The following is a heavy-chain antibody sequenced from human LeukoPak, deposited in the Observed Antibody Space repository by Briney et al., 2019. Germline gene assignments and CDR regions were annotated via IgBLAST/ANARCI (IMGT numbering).Heavy chain of an antibody. Sequence: HPGGSLRLSCAASGFTFSGYWMSWVRQAPGKGLEWVANIKQDGSEKYYVDSVKGRFTISRDSFRNTLHLKMNDLRAEDTAVYYCVKDTGMYSYDSSGFDSWGQGTLVTVSS. CDR1: GFTFSGYW. CDR3: VKDTGMYSYDSSGFDS. J-gene: IGHJ4*02. V-gene: IGHV3-7*03. D-gene: IGHD3-22*01. CDR2: IKQDGSEK.